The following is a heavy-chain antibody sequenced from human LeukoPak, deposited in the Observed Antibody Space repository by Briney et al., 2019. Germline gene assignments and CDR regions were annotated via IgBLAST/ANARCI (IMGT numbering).Heavy chain of an antibody. D-gene: IGHD2-21*02. CDR2: IYYSGST. V-gene: IGHV4-59*08. Sequence: SETLSLTCTVSGGSISSYYWSWIRQPPGKGLEWRGYIYYSGSTNYNPSLKSRVTISVYTSKNQFSLKLRCVTAADTAVYYCARHYPCGRDCYSGYYFDYWGQGTLVTVCS. CDR1: GGSISSYY. CDR3: ARHYPCGRDCYSGYYFDY. J-gene: IGHJ4*02.